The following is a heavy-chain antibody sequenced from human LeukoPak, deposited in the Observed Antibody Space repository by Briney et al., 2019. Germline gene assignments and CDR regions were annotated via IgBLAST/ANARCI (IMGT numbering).Heavy chain of an antibody. V-gene: IGHV4-39*01. CDR2: MNYSGST. D-gene: IGHD3-10*01. Sequence: SETLSLTCTVSGGSISSTSYYWGWIRQPPGKGLEWIGSMNYSGSTYYNPSLKSRVTISVDTSKNQFSLKLSSVTAADTAVYYCARSTQGNYYGSGSYDYWGQGTLVTVSS. CDR3: ARSTQGNYYGSGSYDY. J-gene: IGHJ4*02. CDR1: GGSISSTSYY.